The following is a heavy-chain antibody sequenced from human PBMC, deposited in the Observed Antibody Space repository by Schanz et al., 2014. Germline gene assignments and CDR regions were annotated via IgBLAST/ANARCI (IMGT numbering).Heavy chain of an antibody. J-gene: IGHJ6*02. Sequence: EQLVESGGGLVKPGGSLRLSCAASGFTFSSYSMNWVRQAPGKGLEWVSSISSSSSYIYYADSVKGRFTISRDNAKNSLYLQMNSLRAEDTAVYYCAREEGWGIAAAGAKHYYYGMDVWGQGTTVTVSS. V-gene: IGHV3-21*01. CDR1: GFTFSSYS. CDR2: ISSSSSYI. CDR3: AREEGWGIAAAGAKHYYYGMDV. D-gene: IGHD6-13*01.